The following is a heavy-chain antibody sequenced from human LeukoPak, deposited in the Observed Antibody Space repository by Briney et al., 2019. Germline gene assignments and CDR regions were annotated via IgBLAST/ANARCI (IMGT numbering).Heavy chain of an antibody. CDR3: ASTKLYPHPYYFDY. J-gene: IGHJ4*02. D-gene: IGHD3-16*02. V-gene: IGHV4-34*01. CDR1: GGSFSGYY. CDR2: INHSGGT. Sequence: SETLSLTCAVYGGSFSGYYWSWIRQPPGKGLEWIGEINHSGGTNYNPSLKSRVTISVDTSKNQFSLKLSSVTAADTAVYYCASTKLYPHPYYFDYWGQGTLVTVSS.